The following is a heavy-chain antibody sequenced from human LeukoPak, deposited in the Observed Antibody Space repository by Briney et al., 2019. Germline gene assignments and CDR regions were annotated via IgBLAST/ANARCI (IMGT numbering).Heavy chain of an antibody. V-gene: IGHV4-59*01. CDR3: ARVVAAAGTSYYFDY. J-gene: IGHJ4*02. CDR2: IYYSGST. D-gene: IGHD6-13*01. CDR1: GGSISSYY. Sequence: PSETLSLTCTVSGGSISSYYWSWIRQPPGKGLEWIGYIYYSGSTNYNPSLKSRVTISVDTSKNQFSLKLSSVTAADTAVYYCARVVAAAGTSYYFDYWGQGTLVTVSS.